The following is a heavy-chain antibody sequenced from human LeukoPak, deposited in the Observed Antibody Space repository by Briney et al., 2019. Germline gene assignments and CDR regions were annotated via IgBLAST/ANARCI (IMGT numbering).Heavy chain of an antibody. CDR2: ISAYNGNT. J-gene: IGHJ4*02. Sequence: ASVKVSCRASGYTFTSYGISWVRQAPGQGLEWMGWISAYNGNTNYAQKFQGRVTMTRDTSISTAYMELSSLRVDDTAVYYCANIVAAASDYWGQGTLVTVSS. CDR3: ANIVAAASDY. D-gene: IGHD2-15*01. CDR1: GYTFTSYG. V-gene: IGHV1-18*01.